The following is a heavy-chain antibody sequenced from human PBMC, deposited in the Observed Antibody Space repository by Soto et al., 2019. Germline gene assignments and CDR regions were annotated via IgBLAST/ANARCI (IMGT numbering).Heavy chain of an antibody. D-gene: IGHD3-3*01. CDR3: ARGIPSLRFLEWLLFDY. J-gene: IGHJ4*02. CDR2: ISAYNGNT. Sequence: ASVKVSCKASGYTFTSYGISWVRQAPGQGLEWMGRISAYNGNTNYAQKLQGRVTMTTDTSTSTAYMELRSLRSDDTAVYYCARGIPSLRFLEWLLFDYWGQGTLVTVSS. V-gene: IGHV1-18*04. CDR1: GYTFTSYG.